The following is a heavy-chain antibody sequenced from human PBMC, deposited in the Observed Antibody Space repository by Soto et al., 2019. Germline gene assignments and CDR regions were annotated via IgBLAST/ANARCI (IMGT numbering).Heavy chain of an antibody. Sequence: QVTLIQSGAEVRKPGASVKVSCKASGYNFRSYGISWLRQAPGQGPEWMGWISGFSGNTTYARKVQGRVTMTTDTSTNTAYMELRSLKSDDTAVYYWVRDVVGPGRYPYASPNWGQGTLVTVSS. J-gene: IGHJ4*02. CDR1: GYNFRSYG. D-gene: IGHD2-21*01. CDR3: VRDVVGPGRYPYASPN. CDR2: ISGFSGNT. V-gene: IGHV1-18*04.